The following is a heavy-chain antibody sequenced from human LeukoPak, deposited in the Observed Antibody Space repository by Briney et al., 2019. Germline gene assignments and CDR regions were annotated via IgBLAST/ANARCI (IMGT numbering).Heavy chain of an antibody. CDR2: ISGSGGST. J-gene: IGHJ4*02. CDR1: GFTFSSYA. V-gene: IGHV3-23*01. CDR3: AKEKYNYGSFVDY. D-gene: IGHD5-18*01. Sequence: GGSLRLSCAASGFTFSSYAMSWVRQAPGKGLERVSGISGSGGSTHYAGSVKGRFTISRDNSKNTLYLQMNSLRAEDTAVYYCAKEKYNYGSFVDYWGQGTLVTVSS.